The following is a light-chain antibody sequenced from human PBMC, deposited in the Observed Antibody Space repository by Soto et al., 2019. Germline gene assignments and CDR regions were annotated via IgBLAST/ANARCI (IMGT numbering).Light chain of an antibody. V-gene: IGKV3-11*01. CDR3: QQRSNWPLT. CDR2: DAS. Sequence: EIVLTQSPATLSLSPGERATLSCRASQSVSSFLAWYQQKPGQAPRLLIYDASKRSSGIPARFSGSGSGTDFTLTISSLEPEDFAVYYCQQRSNWPLTFGRGTRLEIK. CDR1: QSVSSF. J-gene: IGKJ5*01.